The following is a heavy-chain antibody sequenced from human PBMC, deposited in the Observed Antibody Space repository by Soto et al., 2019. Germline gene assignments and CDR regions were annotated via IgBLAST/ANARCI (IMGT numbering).Heavy chain of an antibody. CDR3: ARTPVQGRRGFYYYGMDV. Sequence: SETLSLTGAVSGYSISSGYYWGWIRQPPGKGLEWIGSIYHSGSTYYNPSLKSRVTISVDTSKNQFSLKLSSVTAADTAVYYCARTPVQGRRGFYYYGMDVWGQGTTVTVSS. V-gene: IGHV4-38-2*01. CDR2: IYHSGST. CDR1: GYSISSGYY. D-gene: IGHD3-10*01. J-gene: IGHJ6*02.